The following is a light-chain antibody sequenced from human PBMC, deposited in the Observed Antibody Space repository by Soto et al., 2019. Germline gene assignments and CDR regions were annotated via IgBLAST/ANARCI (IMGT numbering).Light chain of an antibody. CDR2: GDI. J-gene: IGLJ1*01. V-gene: IGLV2-14*02. Sequence: QSALTQPASVSGSPGQSIAISCTGTSSDVGNYNAVSWYQQHPGKAPKLMIYGDIKRPSGISDRFSGSKSGNTASLTISGLQAEDEADYYCSSFTPSRTYIFGAGTKLTVL. CDR1: SSDVGNYNA. CDR3: SSFTPSRTYI.